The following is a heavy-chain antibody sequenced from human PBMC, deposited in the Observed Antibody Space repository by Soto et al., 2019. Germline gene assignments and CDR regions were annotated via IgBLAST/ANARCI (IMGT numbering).Heavy chain of an antibody. CDR3: ARVYCSGSSCYGIDY. CDR2: INPSGGST. Sequence: GASVKVSCKASGYTFTTYYMRWVRQAPGQGLEWMGIINPSGGSTSYAQKFQGRVTMTRDTSTSTVYMELSSLRSEDTAVYYFARVYCSGSSCYGIDYWGQGTLVTVSS. V-gene: IGHV1-46*01. J-gene: IGHJ4*02. CDR1: GYTFTTYY. D-gene: IGHD2-15*01.